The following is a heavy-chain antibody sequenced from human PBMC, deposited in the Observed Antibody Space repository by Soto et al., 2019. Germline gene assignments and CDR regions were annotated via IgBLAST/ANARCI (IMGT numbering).Heavy chain of an antibody. J-gene: IGHJ6*02. CDR1: GGSVSGGAYQ. V-gene: IGHV4-61*08. D-gene: IGHD5-12*01. CDR3: ARDNMATFDYHYYGMDV. Sequence: QVQLQESGPGLARPSETLSLTGSVSGGSVSGGAYQWTWIRQPPGKGLEWIGYVHFSGGTNYNPSLESRVTISIDTSRDQFSLELTSLTAADTAVYFCARDNMATFDYHYYGMDVWGQGTTVTVSS. CDR2: VHFSGGT.